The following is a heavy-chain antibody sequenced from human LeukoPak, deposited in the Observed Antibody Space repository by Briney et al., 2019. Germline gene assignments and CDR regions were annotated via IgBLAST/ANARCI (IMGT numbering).Heavy chain of an antibody. J-gene: IGHJ3*02. Sequence: ASVKVSCKASGYTFTSYAMNWVRQAPGQGLEWMGWINTNTGNPTYAQGFTGRFVFSLDTSVSTAHLQISSLKAEDTAVYYCARDPTILPYTWNYLGRAFDIWGQGTMVTVSS. V-gene: IGHV7-4-1*02. CDR1: GYTFTSYA. CDR3: ARDPTILPYTWNYLGRAFDI. D-gene: IGHD1-7*01. CDR2: INTNTGNP.